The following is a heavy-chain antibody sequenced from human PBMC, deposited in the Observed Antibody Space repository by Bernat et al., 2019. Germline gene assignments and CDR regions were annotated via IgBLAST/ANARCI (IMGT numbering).Heavy chain of an antibody. Sequence: EVQLVQSGAEVKKPGESLKISCKCSGNSFTSYWIAWVRQMPGKGLEWMGIIYAGDSDTRYSPSFQGQVTISADKSISTAYLQWNSLKASDTAVYYCARRRTSDWEFDYWGQGTLVTVSS. CDR3: ARRRTSDWEFDY. D-gene: IGHD6-19*01. V-gene: IGHV5-51*01. CDR2: IYAGDSDT. J-gene: IGHJ4*02. CDR1: GNSFTSYW.